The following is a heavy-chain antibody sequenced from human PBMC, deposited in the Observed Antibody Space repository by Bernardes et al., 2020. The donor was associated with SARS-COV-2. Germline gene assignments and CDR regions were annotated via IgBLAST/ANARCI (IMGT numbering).Heavy chain of an antibody. V-gene: IGHV4-59*08. CDR1: GDSINNNY. CDR2: IFYSGST. J-gene: IGHJ6*02. Sequence: SETLYLTCTVSGDSINNNYWSWIRKPPGKGLEWIGYIFYSGSTNYNPSLKSRVSMSVDTSKNQFSLNLKSVTAADTAVYYCARRPMDGSGSYPLYFYYGMDVWGQGTTVIVSS. CDR3: ARRPMDGSGSYPLYFYYGMDV. D-gene: IGHD3-10*01.